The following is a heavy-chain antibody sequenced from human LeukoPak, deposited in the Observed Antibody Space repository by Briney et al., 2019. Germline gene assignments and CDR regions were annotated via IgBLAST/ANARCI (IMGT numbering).Heavy chain of an antibody. D-gene: IGHD6-6*01. J-gene: IGHJ3*02. CDR3: AKEGDYSRSSYAFDI. Sequence: PGGSLRLSCAASGFTFSSYWMHWVRQVPGKGLVWVSRINGDGSSTNYADSVKGRFTISRDNAKNTLYFQLNSLRVDDTAVYYCAKEGDYSRSSYAFDIWGQGTMVTVSS. V-gene: IGHV3-74*01. CDR1: GFTFSSYW. CDR2: INGDGSST.